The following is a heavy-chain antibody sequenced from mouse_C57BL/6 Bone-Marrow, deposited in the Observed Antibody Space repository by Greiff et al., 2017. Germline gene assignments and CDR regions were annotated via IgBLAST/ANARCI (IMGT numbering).Heavy chain of an antibody. CDR3: ARQDYGSSYDYAMDY. CDR1: GFTFSDYG. Sequence: DVKLVESGGGLVQPGGSLKLSCAASGFTFSDYGMAWVRQAPRKGPEWVAFISNLAYSIYYADTVTGRFTISRGNAKNTLYLGMSSLRSEDTAMYYCARQDYGSSYDYAMDYWGQGTSVTVSS. D-gene: IGHD1-1*01. V-gene: IGHV5-15*01. CDR2: ISNLAYSI. J-gene: IGHJ4*01.